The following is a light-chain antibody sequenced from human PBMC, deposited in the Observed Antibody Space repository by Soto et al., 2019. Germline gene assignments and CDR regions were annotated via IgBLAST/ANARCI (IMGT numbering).Light chain of an antibody. CDR1: QSVSSY. V-gene: IGKV3-11*01. J-gene: IGKJ1*01. CDR3: QQQRT. CDR2: DAS. Sequence: EIVLTQSPATLSLSPGERATLSCRASQSVSSYLAWYQQKPGQAPRLLIYDASNRATGIPARFSGSGSGTDFTLTISSLKPEDFAVYYCQQQRTFGQGTKVDIK.